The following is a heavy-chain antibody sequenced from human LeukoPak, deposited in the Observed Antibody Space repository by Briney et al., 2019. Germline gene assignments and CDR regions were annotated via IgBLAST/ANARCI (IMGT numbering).Heavy chain of an antibody. CDR2: ISAYNGNT. J-gene: IGHJ4*02. CDR3: AREPLRGIAAECNPDAFFY. CDR1: GYTFTSYG. V-gene: IGHV1-18*01. D-gene: IGHD6-13*01. Sequence: ASVKVSCKASGYTFTSYGISWVRQAPGQGLEWMGGISAYNGNTNYAQKLLGRVTMTTDTSTSTAYMELRSLRSEDTAVYYCAREPLRGIAAECNPDAFFYWGPGTLVTVSS.